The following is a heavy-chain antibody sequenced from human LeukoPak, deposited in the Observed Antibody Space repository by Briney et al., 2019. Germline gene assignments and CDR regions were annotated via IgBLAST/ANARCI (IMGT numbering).Heavy chain of an antibody. CDR3: ARRESGSPIDY. D-gene: IGHD2-15*01. CDR2: IYYSGST. V-gene: IGHV4-39*01. CDR1: GGSISSSSYY. J-gene: IGHJ4*02. Sequence: SETLSLTCTVSGGSISSSSYYWGWIRQPPGKGLEWIGSIYYSGSTYYNPSLKSRVTISVDTSKNQFSLKLSSVTAADTAVYYCARRESGSPIDYWGQGTLVTVSS.